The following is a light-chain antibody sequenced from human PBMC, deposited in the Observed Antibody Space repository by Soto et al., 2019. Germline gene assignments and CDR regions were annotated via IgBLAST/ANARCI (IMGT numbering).Light chain of an antibody. J-gene: IGKJ1*01. V-gene: IGKV3-15*01. CDR1: ESVSSN. CDR3: QQYINWPPWT. CDR2: GAS. Sequence: EIVMTQSPATLSVSPGERATLSCRASESVSSNLAWYQQIPGQAPRLLIYGASTRATGIPDRFSGSGSGTEFTLTISSLQSEDFAVYYCQQYINWPPWTFGQGPKVEIK.